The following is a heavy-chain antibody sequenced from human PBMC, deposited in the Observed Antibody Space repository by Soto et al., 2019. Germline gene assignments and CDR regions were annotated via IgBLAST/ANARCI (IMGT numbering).Heavy chain of an antibody. D-gene: IGHD4-4*01. CDR1: GGTSSRYI. J-gene: IGHJ5*02. Sequence: QVQLVQSGAEVKKPGSSVKVSCKASGGTSSRYIISWVRQAPGQGLEWMGRIIRILGMANYAQKFQGRVSITADKSTSTAYMELSSLRSEDTAVYYCAMPHDYSGVDPWGQGTLVTVSS. V-gene: IGHV1-69*02. CDR2: IIRILGMA. CDR3: AMPHDYSGVDP.